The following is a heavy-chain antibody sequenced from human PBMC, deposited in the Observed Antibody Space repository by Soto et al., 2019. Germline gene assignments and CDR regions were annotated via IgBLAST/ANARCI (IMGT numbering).Heavy chain of an antibody. J-gene: IGHJ4*02. V-gene: IGHV4-59*08. CDR1: GGFISSYY. D-gene: IGHD5-12*01. Sequence: SETLSLTCTVSGGFISSYYWSWIRQPPGKGLEWVGYIYYTGTTTYNPSLKSRLTLSVDTSKNQFSLKLRSVSAADTAVYYCARLGRWLQALDSWGQGTLVTVSS. CDR3: ARLGRWLQALDS. CDR2: IYYTGTT.